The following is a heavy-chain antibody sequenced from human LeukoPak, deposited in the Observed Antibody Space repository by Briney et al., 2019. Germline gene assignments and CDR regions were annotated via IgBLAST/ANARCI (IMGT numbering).Heavy chain of an antibody. J-gene: IGHJ4*02. D-gene: IGHD6-19*01. V-gene: IGHV3-7*03. CDR3: AKTVSPEQWLITPYYFDY. CDR1: GFTFSSYW. CDR2: IKQDGSEK. Sequence: GGSLRLSCAASGFTFSSYWMSWVRQAPGKGLEWVANIKQDGSEKYYVDSVKGRFTISRDNAKNSLYLQMNSLRAEDTAVYYCAKTVSPEQWLITPYYFDYWGQGTLVTVSS.